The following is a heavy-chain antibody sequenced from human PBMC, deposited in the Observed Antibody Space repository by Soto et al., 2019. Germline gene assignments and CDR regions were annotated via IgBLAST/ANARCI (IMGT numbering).Heavy chain of an antibody. Sequence: QVQLVESGGGVVQPGRSLRLSCAASGFTFSSYAMHWVRQAPGKGLEWVAVISYDGSNKYYADSVKGRFTISRDNSKNTLYLQMKSLRAEDTAVYYCARDSHIVVVTAPDYWGQGTLVTVSS. V-gene: IGHV3-30-3*01. CDR3: ARDSHIVVVTAPDY. J-gene: IGHJ4*02. CDR2: ISYDGSNK. CDR1: GFTFSSYA. D-gene: IGHD2-21*02.